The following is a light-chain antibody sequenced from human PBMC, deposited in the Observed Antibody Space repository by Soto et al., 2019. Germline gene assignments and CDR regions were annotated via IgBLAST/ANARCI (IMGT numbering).Light chain of an antibody. CDR3: QQWT. J-gene: IGKJ1*01. V-gene: IGKV1-5*01. Sequence: DIQMTQSPSTLSACVGDSVTITCRASQSISNWLAWYQVKPGKAPKVLIYDASTLQRGVPSRFSGTGSGTEFTLTISSLQPDDFATYYCQQWTFGQGTKVDIK. CDR2: DAS. CDR1: QSISNW.